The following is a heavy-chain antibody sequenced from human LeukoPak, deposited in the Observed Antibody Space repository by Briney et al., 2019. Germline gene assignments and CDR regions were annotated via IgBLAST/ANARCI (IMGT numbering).Heavy chain of an antibody. CDR2: ISGGGGST. CDR1: GFTFSDYA. CDR3: AKDSLRERIVGSTTRGVNDY. Sequence: GGSLRLSCAASGFTFSDYAMTWVRQAPGKGLEWVSAISGGGGSTYYADSVKGRFTISRDNSKNTLYLQMNSLRGADTAVYYCAKDSLRERIVGSTTRGVNDYWGQGTLVTVSS. D-gene: IGHD1-26*01. J-gene: IGHJ4*02. V-gene: IGHV3-23*01.